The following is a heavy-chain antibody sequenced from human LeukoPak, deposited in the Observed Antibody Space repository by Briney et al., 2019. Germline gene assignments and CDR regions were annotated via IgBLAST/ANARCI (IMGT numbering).Heavy chain of an antibody. CDR3: ARGGNDFWSGYPNGYYFDY. D-gene: IGHD3-3*01. V-gene: IGHV3-11*04. CDR1: GFTFSDYY. CDR2: ISSSGSTI. Sequence: GGSLRLSCAASGFTFSDYYTSWIRQAPGKGLEWVSYISSSGSTIYYADSVKGRFTISRDNAKNSLYLQMNSLRAEDTAVYYCARGGNDFWSGYPNGYYFDYWGQGTLVTVSS. J-gene: IGHJ4*02.